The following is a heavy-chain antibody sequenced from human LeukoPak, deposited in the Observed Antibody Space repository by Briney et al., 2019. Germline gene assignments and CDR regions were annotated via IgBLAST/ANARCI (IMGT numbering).Heavy chain of an antibody. CDR1: GFTFSSYT. J-gene: IGHJ5*02. D-gene: IGHD1-26*01. V-gene: IGHV3-21*01. CDR2: ICISSSSI. Sequence: PGGALRLSCAASGFTFSSYTMNWVRQAPGKGLEGVSSICISSSSIYYADSVKGRFTISRDNAKNSLYLQMKSLRVEDTGVYYCARDAGGRTQREGWFDPWGQGTLVTVSS. CDR3: ARDAGGRTQREGWFDP.